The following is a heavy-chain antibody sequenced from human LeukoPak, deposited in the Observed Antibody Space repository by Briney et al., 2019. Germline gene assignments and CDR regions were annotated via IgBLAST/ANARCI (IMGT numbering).Heavy chain of an antibody. CDR2: LYHSGTT. CDR3: ATTQRWLAFDY. J-gene: IGHJ4*02. CDR1: GASINTFH. Sequence: SETLSLTCTLSGASINTFHRSWIRHPPGKGLEWIGSLYHSGTTNYNPSPQPRVTTSVDASKNEFSLRLNSVTAADTAIYYCATTQRWLAFDYWGQGILVTVSS. V-gene: IGHV4-59*01. D-gene: IGHD6-19*01.